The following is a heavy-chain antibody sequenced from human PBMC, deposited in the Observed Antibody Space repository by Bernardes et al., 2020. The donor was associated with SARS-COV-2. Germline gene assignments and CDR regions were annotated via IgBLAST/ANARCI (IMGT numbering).Heavy chain of an antibody. CDR2: IYSGGST. D-gene: IGHD6-13*01. CDR1: GFTVRSSY. J-gene: IGHJ3*02. Sequence: GCSLRLSCAASGFTVRSSYMSWVRQAPGKGLEWVSLIYSGGSTYYADSVKGRFTISRDNSKNTLYLQMNSLRAEDTAVYYCAYTIGAAASAFDIWGQGTMVTVSS. V-gene: IGHV3-66*01. CDR3: AYTIGAAASAFDI.